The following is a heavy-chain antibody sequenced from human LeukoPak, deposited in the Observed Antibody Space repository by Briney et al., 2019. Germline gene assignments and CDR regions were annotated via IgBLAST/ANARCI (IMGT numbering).Heavy chain of an antibody. CDR3: AREVTNWGFDY. J-gene: IGHJ4*02. V-gene: IGHV1-18*04. CDR1: GYTFTGYY. CDR2: ISAYNGNT. Sequence: ASVKVSCKASGYTFTGYYMHWVRQAPGQVLEWMGWISAYNGNTNYAQKLQGRVTMTTDTSTSTAYMELRSLRSDDTAVYYCAREVTNWGFDYWGQGTLVTVSS. D-gene: IGHD7-27*01.